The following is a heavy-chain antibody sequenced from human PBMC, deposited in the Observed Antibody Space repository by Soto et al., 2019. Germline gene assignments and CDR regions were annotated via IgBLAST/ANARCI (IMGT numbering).Heavy chain of an antibody. Sequence: SETLSLTCTVSGGSISSYYWSWIRQPPGKGLEWIGYIYYSGSTNYNPSLKSRVTISVDTSKNQFSLKLSSVTAADTAVYYCARERVDDSSGYLFDYWGQGTLVTVSS. V-gene: IGHV4-59*01. D-gene: IGHD3-22*01. CDR2: IYYSGST. CDR1: GGSISSYY. CDR3: ARERVDDSSGYLFDY. J-gene: IGHJ4*02.